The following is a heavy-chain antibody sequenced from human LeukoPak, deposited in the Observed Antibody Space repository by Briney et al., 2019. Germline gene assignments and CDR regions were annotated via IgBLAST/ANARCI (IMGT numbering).Heavy chain of an antibody. V-gene: IGHV4-59*01. CDR3: ARDRGYSGYDFQYYYYYGMDV. CDR2: IYYSGST. Sequence: SETLSLTCTVSGGSISSYYWSWIRQPPGKGLEWIGYIYYSGSTNYSPSLKSRVTISVDTSKNQFSLKLSSVTAADTAVYYCARDRGYSGYDFQYYYYYGMDVWGQGTTVTVSS. CDR1: GGSISSYY. J-gene: IGHJ6*02. D-gene: IGHD5-12*01.